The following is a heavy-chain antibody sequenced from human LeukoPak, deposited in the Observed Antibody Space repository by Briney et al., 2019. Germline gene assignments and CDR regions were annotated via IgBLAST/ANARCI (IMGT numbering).Heavy chain of an antibody. J-gene: IGHJ4*02. V-gene: IGHV3-23*01. CDR3: AKEPLSVGATFNDYFDY. CDR2: ISGSGGTA. D-gene: IGHD1-26*01. CDR1: GFTFSNYA. Sequence: GESLKISCAASGFTFSNYAMSWVRQAPGKGLEWVSAISGSGGTAYYADSVKGRFTISRDNSKNTLYLQMNSLRAEDTALYYCAKEPLSVGATFNDYFDYWGQGTLVTVSS.